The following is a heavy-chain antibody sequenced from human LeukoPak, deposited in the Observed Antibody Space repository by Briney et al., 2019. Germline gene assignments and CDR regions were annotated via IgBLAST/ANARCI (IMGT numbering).Heavy chain of an antibody. V-gene: IGHV3-30-3*01. Sequence: GRSLRLSCAASGFTFSSYAMHWVRQAPGKGLEWVAVISYDGSNEYYADSVKGRFTISRDNSKNTLYLQMNSLRAEDTAVYYCARDSSGYYLDYWGQGTLVTVSS. CDR2: ISYDGSNE. D-gene: IGHD3-22*01. CDR1: GFTFSSYA. CDR3: ARDSSGYYLDY. J-gene: IGHJ4*02.